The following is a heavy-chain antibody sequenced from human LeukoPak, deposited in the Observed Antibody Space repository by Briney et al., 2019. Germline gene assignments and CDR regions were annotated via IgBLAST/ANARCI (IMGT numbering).Heavy chain of an antibody. CDR1: GFSLSNARMG. J-gene: IGHJ5*02. Sequence: ESGPTLVNPTETLTLTCTASGFSLSNARMGVSWIRQPPGKALEWLAHIFSNDEKSYSTSLKSGLTISKDTSKSQVVLTMTNMDPVDTATYYCARIQSAYGSGSQNWFDPWGQGTLVTVSS. CDR3: ARIQSAYGSGSQNWFDP. D-gene: IGHD3-10*01. V-gene: IGHV2-26*01. CDR2: IFSNDEK.